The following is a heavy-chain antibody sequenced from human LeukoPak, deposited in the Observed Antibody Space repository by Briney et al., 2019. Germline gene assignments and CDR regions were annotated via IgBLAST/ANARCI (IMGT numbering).Heavy chain of an antibody. CDR1: GFTVSSNY. CDR2: ISSGSSYI. D-gene: IGHD1-26*01. CDR3: ARDRVGATHRNNWFDP. V-gene: IGHV3-21*01. J-gene: IGHJ5*02. Sequence: SGGSLRLSCAASGFTVSSNYMTWVRQAPGKGLEWVSSISSGSSYIYYADSVKGRFTISRDNAKNSLYLQMNSLRAEDTAVYYCARDRVGATHRNNWFDPWGQGTLVTVSS.